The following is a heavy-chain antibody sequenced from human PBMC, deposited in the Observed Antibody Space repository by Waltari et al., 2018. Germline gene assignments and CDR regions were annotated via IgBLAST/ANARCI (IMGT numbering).Heavy chain of an antibody. CDR2: LVVGSGST. J-gene: IGHJ6*02. CDR3: AADRGVVVAQQYQFYAMDV. Sequence: QMQLVQYGPEVKRPGTSVKVSCKASGFTFSSSSMHWVRQTRGQRREWIGRLVVGSGSTNYAQQLHERVTITRDMSTSTASMELTSLRSEDTAVYYCAADRGVVVAQQYQFYAMDVWGQGTTVTVS. D-gene: IGHD2-15*01. CDR1: GFTFSSSS. V-gene: IGHV1-58*02.